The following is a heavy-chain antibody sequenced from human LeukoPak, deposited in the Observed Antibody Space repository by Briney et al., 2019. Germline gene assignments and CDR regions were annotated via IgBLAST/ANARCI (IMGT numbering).Heavy chain of an antibody. Sequence: PSETLSLTCTVSGGSISSYYWSWIRQPPGKGLEWIGYIYYSGSTNYNPSLKSRVTISVDTSKNQFSLKLSSVTAADTAVYYCARDRGFLEWSPNWYFDLWGRGTLVTVSS. D-gene: IGHD3-3*01. CDR1: GGSISSYY. J-gene: IGHJ2*01. V-gene: IGHV4-59*01. CDR3: ARDRGFLEWSPNWYFDL. CDR2: IYYSGST.